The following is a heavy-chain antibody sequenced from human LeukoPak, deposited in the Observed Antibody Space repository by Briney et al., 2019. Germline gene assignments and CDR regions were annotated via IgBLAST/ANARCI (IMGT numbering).Heavy chain of an antibody. J-gene: IGHJ4*02. Sequence: PGGSLRLSCAASGFTFGSSWMHWVRRAPGKGLDWVSRINSDGSSIAYADSVKGRFTISRDNAKNSLYLQMNSLRAEDTAVYYCARAGYYDSSGSIGPDYWGQGTLVTVSS. CDR1: GFTFGSSW. V-gene: IGHV3-74*01. CDR3: ARAGYYDSSGSIGPDY. CDR2: INSDGSSI. D-gene: IGHD3-22*01.